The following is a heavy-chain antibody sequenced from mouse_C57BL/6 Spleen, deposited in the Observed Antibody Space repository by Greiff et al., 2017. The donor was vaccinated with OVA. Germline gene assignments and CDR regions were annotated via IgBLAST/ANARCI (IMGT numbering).Heavy chain of an antibody. CDR1: GYSITSGYY. CDR3: ARELLRWFAY. D-gene: IGHD1-1*01. Sequence: EVKLVESGPGLVKPSQSLSLTCSVTGYSITSGYYWNWIRQFPGNKLEWMGYISYDGSNNYNPSLKNRISITRDTSKNQFFLKLNSVTTEDTATYYCARELLRWFAYWGQGTLVTVSA. V-gene: IGHV3-6*01. J-gene: IGHJ3*01. CDR2: ISYDGSN.